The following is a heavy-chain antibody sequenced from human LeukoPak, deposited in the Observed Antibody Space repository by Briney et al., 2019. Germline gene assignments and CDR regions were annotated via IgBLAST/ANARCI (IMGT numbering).Heavy chain of an antibody. D-gene: IGHD6-13*01. J-gene: IGHJ4*02. CDR3: ARVGSGRIATAGTPY. V-gene: IGHV3-23*01. CDR2: NRSTGGDT. Sequence: PGGSLRLSCVASGFTFSNYAMTWVRQAPGKGLEWVSHNRSTGGDTYYAGSVKGRFTISRDNSKETLYLQMNSLRDDDSAVYFCARVGSGRIATAGTPYWGQGTLVTVSS. CDR1: GFTFSNYA.